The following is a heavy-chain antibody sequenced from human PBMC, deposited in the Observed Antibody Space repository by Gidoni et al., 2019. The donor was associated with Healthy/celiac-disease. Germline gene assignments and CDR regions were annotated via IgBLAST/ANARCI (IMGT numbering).Heavy chain of an antibody. V-gene: IGHV3-23*01. D-gene: IGHD2-21*02. J-gene: IGHJ4*02. Sequence: EVQLLESGGGLVQPGGSLRPSCAASGFTFSSYAMSWGRQAPGKGLEWVSASSGSGGSTYYADSVKGRFTISRDNSKNTLYLQMNSLRAEDTAAYYCAKGVTAIVDYWGQGTLVTVSS. CDR1: GFTFSSYA. CDR2: SSGSGGST. CDR3: AKGVTAIVDY.